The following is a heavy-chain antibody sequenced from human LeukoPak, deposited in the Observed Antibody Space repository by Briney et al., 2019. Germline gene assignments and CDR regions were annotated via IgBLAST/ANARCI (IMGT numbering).Heavy chain of an antibody. J-gene: IGHJ4*02. D-gene: IGHD3-22*01. CDR1: GYTFTSYG. CDR2: ISAYNGNT. Sequence: ASVKVSCKASGYTFTSYGISWVRQAPGQGLEWMGWISAYNGNTNYAQKLQGRVTMTTDTSTSTAYMELMSLRSDDTAVYYCARDLLEYYYDSSGYYSLWGQGTLVTVSS. CDR3: ARDLLEYYYDSSGYYSL. V-gene: IGHV1-18*01.